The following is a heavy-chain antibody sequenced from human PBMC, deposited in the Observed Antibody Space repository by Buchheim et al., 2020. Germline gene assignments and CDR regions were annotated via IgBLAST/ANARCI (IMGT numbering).Heavy chain of an antibody. V-gene: IGHV5-51*01. CDR3: ARLAHPLGSLGLDV. J-gene: IGHJ6*02. CDR1: GYSFSTNW. CDR2: IYPADSET. Sequence: EVQLVQSGAEVKKPGESLKISCKATGYSFSTNWIAWVRQRAGKGLEWMGIIYPADSETRYSPSFQGQVTISADRSITPAYPQRSGLKAAYTALCCCARLAHPLGSLGLDVWGQGAT. D-gene: IGHD3-10*01.